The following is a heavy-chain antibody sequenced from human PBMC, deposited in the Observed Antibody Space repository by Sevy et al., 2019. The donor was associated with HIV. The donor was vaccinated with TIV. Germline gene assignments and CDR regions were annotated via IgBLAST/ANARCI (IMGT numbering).Heavy chain of an antibody. Sequence: GGSLRLSCAASGFTFSSYWMSWVRQAPGKGLEWVANIKQDGSEKNYVDSVMGRFTISRDNAKNSLYLQMNSLRADDTAVYYCARDGVMGSYWGQGTLVTVSS. CDR2: IKQDGSEK. CDR1: GFTFSSYW. J-gene: IGHJ4*02. D-gene: IGHD3-16*01. CDR3: ARDGVMGSY. V-gene: IGHV3-7*01.